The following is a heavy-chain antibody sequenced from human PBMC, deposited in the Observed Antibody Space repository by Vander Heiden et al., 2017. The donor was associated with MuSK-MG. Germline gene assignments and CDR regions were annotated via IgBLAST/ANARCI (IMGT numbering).Heavy chain of an antibody. V-gene: IGHV1-69*01. D-gene: IGHD1-26*01. CDR1: GGTFSSYA. Sequence: QVQLVQSGAEVKKPGSSVKVSCKASGGTFSSYAISWVRQAPGQGLEWMGGTIPIFGTANYAQKFQGRVTITADESTSTAYRELSSLRSEQTAVYYCARARERLRLRGGTNAFDIWGQGTMVTLYS. CDR3: ARARERLRLRGGTNAFDI. J-gene: IGHJ3*02. CDR2: TIPIFGTA.